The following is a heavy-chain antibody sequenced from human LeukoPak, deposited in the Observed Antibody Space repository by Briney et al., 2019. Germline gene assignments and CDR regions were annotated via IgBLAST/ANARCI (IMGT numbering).Heavy chain of an antibody. D-gene: IGHD1-26*01. CDR1: GFNFSTYW. J-gene: IGHJ4*02. Sequence: GGSLRLSCAASGFNFSTYWMHWVRQAPGKGLVWVSRINSDGSRIRYADFVKGRFTISRDNAKNSVYLQMNGLRAEDTAVYFCARGTWQGGNYYNYLDSWGQGTLVTVSS. V-gene: IGHV3-74*01. CDR3: ARGTWQGGNYYNYLDS. CDR2: INSDGSRI.